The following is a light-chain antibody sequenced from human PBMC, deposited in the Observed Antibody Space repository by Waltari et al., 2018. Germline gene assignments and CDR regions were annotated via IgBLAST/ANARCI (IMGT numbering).Light chain of an antibody. CDR1: QSISTS. CDR2: VAS. V-gene: IGKV1-39*01. J-gene: IGKJ2*01. CDR3: QQSYTTAYT. Sequence: IQMTQSPSSLSASVGYRVTIPCRASQSISTSLNWYQQIPGKAPKLLIYVASTLQSGVPSRFSGSGSGTDFSLTISSLQPEDFATYYCQQSYTTAYTFGQGTKLEIK.